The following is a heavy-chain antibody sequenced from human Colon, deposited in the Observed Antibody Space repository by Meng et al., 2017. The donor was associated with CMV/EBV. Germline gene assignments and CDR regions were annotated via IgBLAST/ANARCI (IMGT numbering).Heavy chain of an antibody. J-gene: IGHJ5*02. V-gene: IGHV1-2*02. D-gene: IGHD3-10*01. CDR2: INPNNGET. CDR1: GFTFTGYY. CDR3: ARGKRAQFLVGGWFDP. Sequence: ASVKVSCKASGFTFTGYYMQWVRQAPGQGLEWMGWINPNNGETLYAQDFQGRVTMTRDKSINTYYMELSGLTSDDTAVYYCARGKRAQFLVGGWFDPWGQGTLVTVSS.